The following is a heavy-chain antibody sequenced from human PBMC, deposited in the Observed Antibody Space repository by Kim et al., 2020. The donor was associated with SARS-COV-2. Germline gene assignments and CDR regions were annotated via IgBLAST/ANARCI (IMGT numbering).Heavy chain of an antibody. CDR3: AKEGAADLYYFDS. CDR2: LSDTGANT. J-gene: IGHJ4*02. CDR1: GFTFGTFA. D-gene: IGHD6-25*01. V-gene: IGHV3-23*01. Sequence: GGSLRLSCAASGFTFGTFAMNWVRQAPGKGLEWVSALSDTGANTYYADSVRGRFTISRDSSKNTLYLQMNSLRAEDTAVYYGAKEGAADLYYFDSWGQGTLVTVSS.